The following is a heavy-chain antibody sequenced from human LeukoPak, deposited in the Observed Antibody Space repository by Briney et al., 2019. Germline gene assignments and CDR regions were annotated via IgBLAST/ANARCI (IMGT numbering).Heavy chain of an antibody. Sequence: SETLSLTCTVSGGSISSSSYYWGWIRQPPGKGLEWIGSIYYSGSTYYNPSLKSRVTISVDTSKNQFSLKLSSVTAADTAVYYCARTRPIYDSSGYYYEFHYWGQGTLVTVSS. CDR2: IYYSGST. V-gene: IGHV4-39*07. J-gene: IGHJ4*02. CDR3: ARTRPIYDSSGYYYEFHY. CDR1: GGSISSSSYY. D-gene: IGHD3-22*01.